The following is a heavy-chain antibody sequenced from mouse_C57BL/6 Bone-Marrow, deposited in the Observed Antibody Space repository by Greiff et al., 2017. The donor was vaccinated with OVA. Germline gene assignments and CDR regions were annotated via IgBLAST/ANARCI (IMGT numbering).Heavy chain of an antibody. CDR2: IYPGSGST. CDR3: ARSRYYGSKDY. J-gene: IGHJ2*01. V-gene: IGHV1-55*01. CDR1: GYTFTSYW. D-gene: IGHD1-1*01. Sequence: QVQLQQPGAELVKPGASVKLSCKASGYTFTSYWIPWVKQRPGQGLEWIGDIYPGSGSTNYNEKFKSKATLTVDTSSSTAYMQLSSLTSEDSAVYYCARSRYYGSKDYWGQGTTLTVSS.